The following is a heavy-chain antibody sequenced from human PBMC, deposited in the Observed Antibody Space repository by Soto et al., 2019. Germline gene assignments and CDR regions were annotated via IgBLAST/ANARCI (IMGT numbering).Heavy chain of an antibody. D-gene: IGHD3-10*01. CDR2: IIPIFGTA. CDR1: GGTFSTSA. V-gene: IGHV1-69*06. Sequence: QVRLVQSGAEVKKPGSSVKASCKTSGGTFSTSAISWVRQAPGQGLEWMGGIIPIFGTANYAQTFQGRVSITADKSTSTAYRELSSLTSEDTAVYYCASGEVRGGGDVWGQGTTVTVSS. J-gene: IGHJ6*02. CDR3: ASGEVRGGGDV.